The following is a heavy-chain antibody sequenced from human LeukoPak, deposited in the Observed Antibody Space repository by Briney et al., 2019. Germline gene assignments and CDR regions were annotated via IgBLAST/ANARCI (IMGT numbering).Heavy chain of an antibody. V-gene: IGHV1-18*01. CDR1: GYTFTSYG. D-gene: IGHD4-17*01. CDR3: ARDQIIYGEPLDY. CDR2: ISAYNGNT. J-gene: IGHJ4*02. Sequence: ASVTVSCQASGYTFTSYGISWVRQAPGQGLEWIGWISAYNGNTNYAQKLQGRVTMTTDTSTSTAYMELRSLRSDDTAVYYCARDQIIYGEPLDYWGQGTLVTVSS.